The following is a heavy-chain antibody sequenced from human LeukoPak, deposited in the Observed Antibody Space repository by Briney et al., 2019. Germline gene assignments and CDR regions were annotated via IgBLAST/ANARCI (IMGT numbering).Heavy chain of an antibody. CDR3: ARQGYDILTGYIDAFDI. V-gene: IGHV4-59*08. D-gene: IGHD3-9*01. CDR2: ISYSGST. Sequence: SETLSLTCTVSGGSISSYYWSWIRQPPGKGLEWIGYISYSGSTNYNPSLKSRVTISIDTSKNQFSLMLRSVTAADTAIYYCARQGYDILTGYIDAFDIWGQGTMVTVSS. J-gene: IGHJ3*02. CDR1: GGSISSYY.